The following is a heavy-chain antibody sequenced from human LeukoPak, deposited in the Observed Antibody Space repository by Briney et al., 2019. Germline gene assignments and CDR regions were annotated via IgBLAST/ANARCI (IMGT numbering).Heavy chain of an antibody. D-gene: IGHD3-10*01. Sequence: PSETLSLTCTVSGYSISSGYYWGWIRQPPGRGLEWVGGIYHSGSTYYNPSLKSRVTISVDTSKNQFSLKLSSVTAADTAVYYCARVTMVRGVPCFDYWGQGTLVTVSS. CDR1: GYSISSGYY. V-gene: IGHV4-38-2*02. CDR2: IYHSGST. CDR3: ARVTMVRGVPCFDY. J-gene: IGHJ4*02.